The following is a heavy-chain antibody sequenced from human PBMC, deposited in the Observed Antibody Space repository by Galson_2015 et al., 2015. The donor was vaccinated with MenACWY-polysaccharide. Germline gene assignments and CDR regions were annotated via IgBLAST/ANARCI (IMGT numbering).Heavy chain of an antibody. CDR3: ARDRGGVDAFDI. CDR2: INPNSGGT. Sequence: LEWMGRINPNSGGTNYAQKSQGRVTMTRDTSISTAYMELSGLRSDDTAVYYCARDRGGVDAFDIWGQGTMVTVSS. V-gene: IGHV1-2*06. D-gene: IGHD2-8*02. J-gene: IGHJ3*02.